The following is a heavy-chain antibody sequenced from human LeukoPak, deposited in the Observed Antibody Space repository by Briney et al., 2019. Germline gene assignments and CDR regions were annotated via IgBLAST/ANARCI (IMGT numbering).Heavy chain of an antibody. CDR1: GFTFSSYS. Sequence: GGSLRLSCAASGFTFSSYSMNWVRQAPGKGLGWVSSISSSSSYIYYADSVKGRFTISRDNAENSLYLQMSSLRAEDTAVYYCARDSAVVVVPANEAWFDPWGQGTLVTVSS. CDR2: ISSSSSYI. V-gene: IGHV3-21*01. D-gene: IGHD2-2*01. J-gene: IGHJ5*02. CDR3: ARDSAVVVVPANEAWFDP.